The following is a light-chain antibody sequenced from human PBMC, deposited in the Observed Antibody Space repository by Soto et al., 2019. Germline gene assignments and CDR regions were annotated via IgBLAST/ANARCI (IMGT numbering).Light chain of an antibody. CDR3: AAWDDSLNGHVV. CDR1: SSNIGSNT. Sequence: QSVLTQPPSASGTPGQRVTISCSGSSSNIGSNTVNWYQQLPGTAPKLLIYNNNQRPSGVPDRFSGSKSGTSASLAISGLQSEDEADYHCAAWDDSLNGHVVFGGGTKVTVL. CDR2: NNN. V-gene: IGLV1-44*01. J-gene: IGLJ2*01.